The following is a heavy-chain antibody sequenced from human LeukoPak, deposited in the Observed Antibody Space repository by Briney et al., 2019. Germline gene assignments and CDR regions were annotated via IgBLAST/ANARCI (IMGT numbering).Heavy chain of an antibody. Sequence: GESLKISCKGSGYSFTSYWIGWVRQMPGKGLEWMGIIYPGDSDTRYSPSFRGQVTISADKPISTAYLQWSSLKASDTAMYYCARRAQLWGPVFDYWGQGTLVTVSS. J-gene: IGHJ4*02. CDR3: ARRAQLWGPVFDY. CDR1: GYSFTSYW. V-gene: IGHV5-51*01. D-gene: IGHD5-18*01. CDR2: IYPGDSDT.